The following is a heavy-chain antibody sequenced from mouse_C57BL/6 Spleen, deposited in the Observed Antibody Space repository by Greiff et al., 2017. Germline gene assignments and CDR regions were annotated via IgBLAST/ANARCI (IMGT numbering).Heavy chain of an antibody. D-gene: IGHD1-1*01. Sequence: EVKLQASEGGLVQPGSSMKLSCTASGFTFSDYYMAWVRQVPEKGLEWVANINYDGSSTYYLASLKSRFIISRDNAKNILYLQMSSLKSEDTATYYCARVTTVDPWYFDVWGTGTTVTVSS. J-gene: IGHJ1*03. V-gene: IGHV5-16*01. CDR3: ARVTTVDPWYFDV. CDR2: INYDGSST. CDR1: GFTFSDYY.